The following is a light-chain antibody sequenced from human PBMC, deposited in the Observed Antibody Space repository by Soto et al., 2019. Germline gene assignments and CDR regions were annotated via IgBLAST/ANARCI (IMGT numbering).Light chain of an antibody. CDR1: SSDVGAYNY. CDR3: CSYAGTYSYV. J-gene: IGLJ1*01. Sequence: QSVLAQPRSVSGSPGQSVTISCTGTSSDVGAYNYVSWYQQHPGKAPKFMIYDVTKRPSGVPDRFSGSKSGNTASLTISGLQAEDEAEYYCCSYAGTYSYVFGTGTKVPVL. CDR2: DVT. V-gene: IGLV2-11*01.